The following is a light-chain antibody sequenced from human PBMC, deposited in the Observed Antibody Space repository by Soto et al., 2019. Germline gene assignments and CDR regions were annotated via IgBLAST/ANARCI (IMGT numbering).Light chain of an antibody. Sequence: EIVLTQSPGTLSLSPGERATLSCRASQSVTSNYLAWYQQKPGQAPRPLIFIASNRATGIPDRFSGSGSGTDFTLTISRLEPEDFAVYYCQQYGNSPITFGQGTRLEIK. V-gene: IGKV3-20*01. CDR1: QSVTSNY. CDR2: IAS. J-gene: IGKJ5*01. CDR3: QQYGNSPIT.